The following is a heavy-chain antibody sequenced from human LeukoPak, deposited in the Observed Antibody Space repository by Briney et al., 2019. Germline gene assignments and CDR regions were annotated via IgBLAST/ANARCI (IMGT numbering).Heavy chain of an antibody. V-gene: IGHV4-59*01. Sequence: SETLSLTCTVSGGSISSYYWSWIRQPPGKGLEWIGYIYYSGSTNYNPSLESRVTISVDTSKNQFSLKLSSVTAADTAVYYCARDAGIFDIWGQGTMVTVSS. CDR3: ARDAGIFDI. J-gene: IGHJ3*02. CDR1: GGSISSYY. CDR2: IYYSGST.